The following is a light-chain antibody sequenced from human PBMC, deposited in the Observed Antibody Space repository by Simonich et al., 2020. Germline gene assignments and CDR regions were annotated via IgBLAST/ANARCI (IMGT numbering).Light chain of an antibody. CDR3: QQSYSTLWT. Sequence: DIQMTQSPSSLSASVGDRVTITCRASQSISSYLNWYQQKQGKAPKLLIYAASRLQSWVPSRFSGSGSGTDFTLTISSLQPEDFATYYCQQSYSTLWTFGQGTKVEIK. CDR1: QSISSY. CDR2: AAS. J-gene: IGKJ1*01. V-gene: IGKV1-39*01.